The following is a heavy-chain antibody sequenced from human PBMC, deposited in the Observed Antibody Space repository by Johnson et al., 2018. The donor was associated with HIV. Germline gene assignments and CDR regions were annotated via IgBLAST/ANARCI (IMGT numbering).Heavy chain of an antibody. CDR1: GFTFSSYG. CDR2: IRYDGRNK. Sequence: QVQLMESGGGVVQPGGSLRLSCAASGFTFSSYGMHWVRQAPGTGLEWVAFIRYDGRNKYDAAPVKGRFTISRDNSKNTLYLQMNSLRAEDTAVYYCAKDRDYYGSGLIWGQGTMVTVSS. D-gene: IGHD3-10*01. V-gene: IGHV3-30*02. CDR3: AKDRDYYGSGLI. J-gene: IGHJ3*02.